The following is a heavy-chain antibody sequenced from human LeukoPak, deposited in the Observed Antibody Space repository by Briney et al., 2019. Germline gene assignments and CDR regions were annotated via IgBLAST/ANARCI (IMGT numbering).Heavy chain of an antibody. D-gene: IGHD4-23*01. CDR1: GYSFTSYW. V-gene: IGHV5-51*01. CDR3: ASRPFETTVVPWDFY. Sequence: GESLKISCKGSGYSFTSYWIGWVRQMPGKGLEWMGIIYPGDSDIRYSPSFQGQVTISADKSINTAYLQWSSLKASDTAMYYCASRPFETTVVPWDFYWGQGTQVTVSS. J-gene: IGHJ4*02. CDR2: IYPGDSDI.